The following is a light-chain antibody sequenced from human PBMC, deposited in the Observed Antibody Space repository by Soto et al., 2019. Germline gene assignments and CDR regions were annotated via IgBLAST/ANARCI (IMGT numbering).Light chain of an antibody. V-gene: IGKV3-20*01. Sequence: EVVLEQSPGTLSLSPWERVAMLCLASQIVSSTSLAWYQQKPGQTPRLLIYGASSRATGTPDRISGGGSGTHFTLTISRLEPEDFAVYYCQHYVTSSITFGQGRLLETK. CDR1: QIVSSTS. CDR2: GAS. CDR3: QHYVTSSIT. J-gene: IGKJ5*01.